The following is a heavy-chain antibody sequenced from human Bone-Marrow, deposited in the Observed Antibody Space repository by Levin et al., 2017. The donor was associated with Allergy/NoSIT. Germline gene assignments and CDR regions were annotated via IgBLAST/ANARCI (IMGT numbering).Heavy chain of an antibody. V-gene: IGHV1-2*06. J-gene: IGHJ4*02. CDR1: GYTFTGYY. CDR2: INPSSGGT. Sequence: ASVKVSCKASGYTFTGYYMHWVRQAPGQGLEWMGRINPSSGGTSYAQKFQGRVTMTRDTSISTAYMELSRLRSDDTAVYYCAAPTRFLEWPLDFWGQGTLVTVSS. D-gene: IGHD3-3*01. CDR3: AAPTRFLEWPLDF.